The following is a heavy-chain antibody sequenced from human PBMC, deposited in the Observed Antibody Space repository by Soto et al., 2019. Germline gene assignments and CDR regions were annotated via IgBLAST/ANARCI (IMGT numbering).Heavy chain of an antibody. CDR1: GYSFTNYG. CDR2: ISGHNGDT. V-gene: IGHV1-18*04. CDR3: ARHRFNYYDNTVYYYFDY. D-gene: IGHD3-22*01. Sequence: QVQLVQSGAEVKKPGASEKVSCKASGYSFTNYGISWVRQAPGQGPEWMGWISGHNGDTNHPQSLQGRVTMTTDTSRNTAYMELRSLRSDDTAVYYCARHRFNYYDNTVYYYFDYWGQGTLVTVSS. J-gene: IGHJ4*02.